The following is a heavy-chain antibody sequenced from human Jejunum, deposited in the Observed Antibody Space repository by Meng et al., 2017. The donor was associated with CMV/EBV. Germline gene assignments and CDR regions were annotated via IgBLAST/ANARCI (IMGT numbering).Heavy chain of an antibody. J-gene: IGHJ5*02. CDR1: GGSITAGGSY. CDR3: ARDYSHNFFDP. Sequence: CTVSGGSITAGGSYWTWLRQRPGKGLEWIGYIYFTGNTFYNPSLKSRVSISVDTSKNQFSLKLTSLTAADTAVYYCARDYSHNFFDPGGQGALVTVSS. CDR2: IYFTGNT. V-gene: IGHV4-31*03. D-gene: IGHD4-11*01.